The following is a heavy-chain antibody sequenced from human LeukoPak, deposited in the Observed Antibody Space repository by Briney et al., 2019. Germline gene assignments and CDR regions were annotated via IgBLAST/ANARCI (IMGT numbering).Heavy chain of an antibody. CDR1: GGSISHYY. CDR3: ARLNVLDNSVLHHFDH. J-gene: IGHJ4*02. CDR2: INYSGNT. D-gene: IGHD2-8*02. V-gene: IGHV4-59*08. Sequence: SETLSFTCTVSGGSISHYYWSWIRQPPGKGLEWIAYINYSGNTDYNPSLKSRVTISVDTSKNHFSLKLNSVTAADTAVYYCARLNVLDNSVLHHFDHWGQASLVTVSS.